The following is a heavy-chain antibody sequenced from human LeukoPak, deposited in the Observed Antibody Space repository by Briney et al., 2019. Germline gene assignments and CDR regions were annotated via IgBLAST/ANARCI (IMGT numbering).Heavy chain of an antibody. Sequence: GGSLRLSCAASGYTFTSYGISWVRQAPGQGLEWMGWISAYNGNTNYAQKLQGRVTMTTDTSTSTAYMELRSLRSDDTAVYYCARGAPVGYFQHWGQGTLVTVSS. D-gene: IGHD3-10*01. J-gene: IGHJ1*01. CDR2: ISAYNGNT. CDR1: GYTFTSYG. CDR3: ARGAPVGYFQH. V-gene: IGHV1-18*01.